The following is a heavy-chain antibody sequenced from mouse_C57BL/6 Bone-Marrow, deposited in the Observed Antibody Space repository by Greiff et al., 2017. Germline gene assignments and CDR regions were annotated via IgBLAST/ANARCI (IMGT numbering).Heavy chain of an antibody. V-gene: IGHV1-53*01. D-gene: IGHD1-1*01. J-gene: IGHJ3*01. Sequence: QVQLKQPGTELVKPGASVKLSCKASGYTFTSYWMHWVKQRPGQGLEWIGNINPSNGGTNYNEKFKSKATLTVDKSSSTAYMQLSSLTSEDSAVYYGARPSPYYGSSYWFAYWGQGTLVTVSA. CDR3: ARPSPYYGSSYWFAY. CDR1: GYTFTSYW. CDR2: INPSNGGT.